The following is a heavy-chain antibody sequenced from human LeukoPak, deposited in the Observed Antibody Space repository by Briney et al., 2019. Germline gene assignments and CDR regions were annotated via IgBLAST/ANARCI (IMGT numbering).Heavy chain of an antibody. Sequence: SETLSLTCTVSGYSISSGYYWGWMRQHPGKGLEWIGSIYHSGSTYYTPSLKSRVTISVDTSKNQFSLKLSSVTAADTAVYYCARVRITMVRGAPAYFDYWGQGTLVTVSS. V-gene: IGHV4-38-2*02. CDR1: GYSISSGYY. CDR2: IYHSGST. D-gene: IGHD3-10*01. J-gene: IGHJ4*02. CDR3: ARVRITMVRGAPAYFDY.